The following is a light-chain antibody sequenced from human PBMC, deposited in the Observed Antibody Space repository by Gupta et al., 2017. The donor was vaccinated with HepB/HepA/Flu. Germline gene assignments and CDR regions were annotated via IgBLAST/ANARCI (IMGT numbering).Light chain of an antibody. CDR1: KVGDKY. CDR3: QAWDSSTPWV. V-gene: IGLV3-1*01. J-gene: IGLJ3*02. CDR2: QDN. Sequence: SSDLTQPPPVSVYPGLTASITCSGDKVGDKYACWYQQQPGQSPMLVIYQDNKRPSGIPARFSGCNSGKTATLTISETQAMDDADYYCQAWDSSTPWVFGGGTKLTVL.